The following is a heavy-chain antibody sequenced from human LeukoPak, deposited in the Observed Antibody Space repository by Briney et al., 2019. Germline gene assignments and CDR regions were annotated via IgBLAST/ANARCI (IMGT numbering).Heavy chain of an antibody. CDR1: GYTFTGYY. J-gene: IGHJ5*02. V-gene: IGHV1-2*02. Sequence: GASVKVSCKASGYTFTGYYMHWVRQAPGQGLEWMGWINPNSGATNYAQKFQGRVTMTRDTSISTAYMELSRLRSDDTAVYYCARDGYSSTSPFDPWGQGTLVTVSS. CDR2: INPNSGAT. CDR3: ARDGYSSTSPFDP. D-gene: IGHD6-13*01.